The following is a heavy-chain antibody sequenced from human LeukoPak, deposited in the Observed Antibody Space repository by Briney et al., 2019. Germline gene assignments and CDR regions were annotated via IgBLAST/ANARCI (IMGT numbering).Heavy chain of an antibody. CDR2: ISSSSSTI. Sequence: GALRLSCAASGFTFSSYSMNWVRQAPGKGLEWVSYISSSSSTIYYADSVKGRFTISRDNAKNSLYLQMNSLRAEDTAVYYCASFDAYYMDVWGKGTTVTVSS. CDR1: GFTFSSYS. D-gene: IGHD3-9*01. V-gene: IGHV3-48*01. J-gene: IGHJ6*03. CDR3: ASFDAYYMDV.